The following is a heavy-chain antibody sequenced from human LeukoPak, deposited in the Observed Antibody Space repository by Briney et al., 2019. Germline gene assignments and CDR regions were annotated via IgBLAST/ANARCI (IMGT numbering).Heavy chain of an antibody. CDR1: GGSISSYY. CDR3: ARDRARGVVVVPAAMFGFDP. J-gene: IGHJ5*02. CDR2: IYTSGST. Sequence: SETLSLTCTVSGGSISSYYWSWIRQPPGKGLEWIGRIYTSGSTNYNPSLKSRVTMSVDTSKNQFSLKLSSVTAADTAVYYCARDRARGVVVVPAAMFGFDPWGQGTLVTVSS. D-gene: IGHD2-2*01. V-gene: IGHV4-4*07.